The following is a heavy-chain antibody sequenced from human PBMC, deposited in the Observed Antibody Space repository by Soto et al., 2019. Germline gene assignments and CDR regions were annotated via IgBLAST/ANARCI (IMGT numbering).Heavy chain of an antibody. Sequence: ASVKVSCKASGYTFTGYYMHWVRQAPGQRIEWMGQNNPNSGGTNYAQKYQGWINMTRDTSISTAYMELSRLRSDDTAVYYCARGTSYGIAARPWKDYYYYGMDVWGQGTTVTVSS. CDR3: ARGTSYGIAARPWKDYYYYGMDV. V-gene: IGHV1-2*04. CDR2: NNPNSGGT. CDR1: GYTFTGYY. J-gene: IGHJ6*02. D-gene: IGHD6-6*01.